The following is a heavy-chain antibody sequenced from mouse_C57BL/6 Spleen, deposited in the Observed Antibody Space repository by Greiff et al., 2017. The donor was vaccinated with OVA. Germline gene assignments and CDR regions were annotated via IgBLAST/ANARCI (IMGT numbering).Heavy chain of an antibody. CDR1: GYAFSSSW. Sequence: QVQLQQSGPELVKPGASVKISCKASGYAFSSSWMNWVKQRPGKGLEWIGRIYPGDGDTNYNGKFKGKATLTADKSSSTAYMQLSSLTSEDSAVYFCARGEIYDGPPDYWGQGTTLTVSS. D-gene: IGHD2-3*01. CDR3: ARGEIYDGPPDY. V-gene: IGHV1-82*01. CDR2: IYPGDGDT. J-gene: IGHJ2*01.